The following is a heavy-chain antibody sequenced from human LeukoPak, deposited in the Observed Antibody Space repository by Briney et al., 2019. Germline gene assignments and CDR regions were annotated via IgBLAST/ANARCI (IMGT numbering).Heavy chain of an antibody. CDR3: ARGAMVRGVINPVFY. CDR2: INPNSGGT. D-gene: IGHD3-10*01. Sequence: GASVKVSCKASGYTFTGYYMHWVRQAPGQGLEWMGWINPNSGGTNYAQKFQGRVTMTRDTSTSTAYMELSRLRSDDTAVYYCARGAMVRGVINPVFYWGQGTLVTVSS. V-gene: IGHV1-2*02. J-gene: IGHJ4*02. CDR1: GYTFTGYY.